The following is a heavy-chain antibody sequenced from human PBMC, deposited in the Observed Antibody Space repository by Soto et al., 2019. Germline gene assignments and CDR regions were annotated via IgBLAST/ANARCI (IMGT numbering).Heavy chain of an antibody. V-gene: IGHV1-69*02. CDR1: GGSFSSY. Sequence: SVKVSCKASGGSFSSYIGWVRQAPGQGLEWMGRIIPILGIANYAQKFQGRVTITADKSTSTAYMELSSLRSEDTAVYYCARLLYFEVRGYPFDYWGQGTLVTVSS. CDR3: ARLLYFEVRGYPFDY. CDR2: IIPILGIA. D-gene: IGHD3-22*01. J-gene: IGHJ4*02.